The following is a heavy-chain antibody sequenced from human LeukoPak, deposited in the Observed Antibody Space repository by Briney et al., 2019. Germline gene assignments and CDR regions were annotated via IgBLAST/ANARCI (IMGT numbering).Heavy chain of an antibody. CDR2: IYYSGST. Sequence: SETLSLTCTVSDGSISSGGYYWSWIRQYPGRGLEWIGYIYYSGSTYYNPSLKSRVTISLETSKNQFSLKLTSVTAADTAVYYCAREQQFRDAFDIWGQGTMVTVSS. J-gene: IGHJ3*02. CDR1: DGSISSGGYY. V-gene: IGHV4-31*03. D-gene: IGHD6-13*01. CDR3: AREQQFRDAFDI.